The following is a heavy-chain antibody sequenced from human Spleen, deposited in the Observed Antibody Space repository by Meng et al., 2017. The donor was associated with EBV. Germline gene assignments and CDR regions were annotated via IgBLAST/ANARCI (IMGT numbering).Heavy chain of an antibody. D-gene: IGHD1-1*01. CDR1: DVSIRPSNW. J-gene: IGHJ4*02. CDR2: VFRNGDT. CDR3: ASDGISRYFDN. Sequence: MPSETLSISCIVDDVSIRPSNWWSWVRQYAEKGMEWIGEVFRNGDTKDHPSLKSLVTILIDKSKNHFSLKLNSVTAADTAIYFCASDGISRYFDNWGPGTLVTVSS. V-gene: IGHV4/OR15-8*02.